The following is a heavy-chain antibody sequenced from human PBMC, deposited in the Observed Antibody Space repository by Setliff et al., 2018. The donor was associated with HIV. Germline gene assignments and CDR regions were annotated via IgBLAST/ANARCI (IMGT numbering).Heavy chain of an antibody. Sequence: GGSLRLSCAASGFTFSSYSMNWVRQAPGKGLEWVSFISRTSSYIYYADSLKGRFTISRDNAKNSLYLQMNSLRSEDTAVYYCARVEGGGGKFDYWGQGTLVTVSS. CDR1: GFTFSSYS. CDR2: ISRTSSYI. D-gene: IGHD3-10*01. V-gene: IGHV3-21*01. J-gene: IGHJ4*02. CDR3: ARVEGGGGKFDY.